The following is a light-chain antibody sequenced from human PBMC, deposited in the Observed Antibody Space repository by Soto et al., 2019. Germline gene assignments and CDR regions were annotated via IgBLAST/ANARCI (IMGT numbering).Light chain of an antibody. V-gene: IGLV1-47*02. J-gene: IGLJ2*01. CDR2: NDY. CDR1: TSNVGSNL. CDR3: AVWDDSLSGVV. Sequence: QSVLAQPPSASGTPGQRVTISCSGSTSNVGSNLASWYQQLPGSAPKLLIYNDYERPSGVPDRFSGSKSGTSASLGISGLWSEDEADYFCAVWDDSLSGVVVGGGTKVTVL.